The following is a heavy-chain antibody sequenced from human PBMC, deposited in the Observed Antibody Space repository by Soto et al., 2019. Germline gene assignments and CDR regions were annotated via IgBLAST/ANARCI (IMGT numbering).Heavy chain of an antibody. V-gene: IGHV3-23*01. CDR3: AKDHRDYYGSGNFNY. CDR2: ISGSGGST. D-gene: IGHD3-10*01. CDR1: GFTFSSYA. Sequence: EVQLLASGGGLVQPGGSLRLTCAASGFTFSSYALSWVRQAPGKGLERVSAISGSGGSTYYADSVKDRFTISRDNSKHPLYLQMNSLRAADTAVYYCAKDHRDYYGSGNFNYWGQGTLVTVSS. J-gene: IGHJ4*02.